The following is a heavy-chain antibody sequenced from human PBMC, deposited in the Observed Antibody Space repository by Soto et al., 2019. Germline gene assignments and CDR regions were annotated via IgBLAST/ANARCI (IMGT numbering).Heavy chain of an antibody. J-gene: IGHJ6*02. CDR2: ISYDGSNK. V-gene: IGHV3-30*18. D-gene: IGHD3-10*01. CDR3: AKDLVNVVRGVILPLYYYYGMDV. Sequence: QVQLVESGGGVVQPGRSLRLSCAASGFTFSSYGMHWVRQAPGKGLEWVAVISYDGSNKYYADSVKGRFTISRDNSKNPLYLQMNSLRAEDTAVYYCAKDLVNVVRGVILPLYYYYGMDVWGQGTTVTVSS. CDR1: GFTFSSYG.